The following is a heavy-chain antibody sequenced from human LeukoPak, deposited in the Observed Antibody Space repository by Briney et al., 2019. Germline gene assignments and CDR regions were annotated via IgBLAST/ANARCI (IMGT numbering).Heavy chain of an antibody. J-gene: IGHJ4*02. CDR1: GFLVNTNY. CDR3: ARDSFGDANFDS. CDR2: IYADGNT. D-gene: IGHD4-17*01. V-gene: IGHV3-53*01. Sequence: GGSLRLSCAASGFLVNTNYMTWVRQAPGRGLEWVSFIYADGNTYYADSVKGRFTISRDISKNAVYLQMNSLRAEDTAVYYCARDSFGDANFDSWGQGTLVTVSS.